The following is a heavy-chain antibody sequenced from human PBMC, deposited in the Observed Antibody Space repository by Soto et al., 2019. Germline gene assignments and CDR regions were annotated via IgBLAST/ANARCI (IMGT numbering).Heavy chain of an antibody. CDR1: GYNFTSHY. CDR2: INPSGGST. V-gene: IGHV1-46*03. Sequence: ASVRVSYHASGYNFTSHYMQWVRQAPGQGLEWMGIINPSGGSTSYAQKFQGRVTMTRDTSTSTVYMELSSLRSEDTAVYYCATSTHGSTAMVNYDSWGQGTRVTVSS. J-gene: IGHJ4*02. CDR3: ATSTHGSTAMVNYDS. D-gene: IGHD5-18*01.